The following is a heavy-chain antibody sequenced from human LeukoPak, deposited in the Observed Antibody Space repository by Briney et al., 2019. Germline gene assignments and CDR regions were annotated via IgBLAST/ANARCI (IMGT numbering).Heavy chain of an antibody. CDR2: MNPNSGKT. Sequence: ASVKVSCKASGYTFTSYDINWVRQATGQGLEWMGWMNPNSGKTDYAQKFQGRVTMTRNTSISTAYMELSSLRSEDTAVYYCARGLMGYYDFWSGPHDWGQGTLVTVSS. CDR3: ARGLMGYYDFWSGPHD. J-gene: IGHJ4*02. CDR1: GYTFTSYD. D-gene: IGHD3-3*01. V-gene: IGHV1-8*01.